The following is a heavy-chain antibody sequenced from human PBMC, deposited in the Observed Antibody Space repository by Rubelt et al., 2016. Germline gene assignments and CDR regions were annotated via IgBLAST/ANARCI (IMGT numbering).Heavy chain of an antibody. Sequence: EVQLVESGGGLVQPGGSLRHSCAASGFTFSSYEMNWVRQAPGKGLEWVPYISSSGSTIYYADSVKGRFTISRENAKNALYLQMNGLRAEDTAVYYCARSDIVATITDYWGQGTLVTVSS. CDR1: GFTFSSYE. J-gene: IGHJ4*02. CDR2: ISSSGSTI. V-gene: IGHV3-48*03. CDR3: ARSDIVATITDY. D-gene: IGHD5-12*01.